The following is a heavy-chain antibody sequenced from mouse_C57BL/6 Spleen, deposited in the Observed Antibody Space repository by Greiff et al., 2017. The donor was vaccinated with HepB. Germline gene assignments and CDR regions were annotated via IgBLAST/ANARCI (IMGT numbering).Heavy chain of an antibody. J-gene: IGHJ4*01. CDR3: AGSRNSFYAMDY. Sequence: EVQLQQSGPELVKPGASVKIPCKASGYTFTDYNMDWVKQSHGKSLEWIGDINPNNGGTNYNQKFKGKATLTVDKSSSTAYMELRSLTSEDTAVYYLAGSRNSFYAMDYWGQGSSVTVSS. V-gene: IGHV1-18*01. CDR2: INPNNGGT. CDR1: GYTFTDYN.